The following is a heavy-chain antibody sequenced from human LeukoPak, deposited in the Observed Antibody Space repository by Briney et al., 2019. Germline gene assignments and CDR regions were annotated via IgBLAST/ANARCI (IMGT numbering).Heavy chain of an antibody. J-gene: IGHJ4*02. CDR1: GFTFSNYP. CDR2: ISYDGSNK. CDR3: ARGSGSYLYYFDS. Sequence: GRSLRLSCAAPGFTFSNYPMHWVRQAPGKGLEWVALISYDGSNKYYADSVKGRFTISRDNSKNTLYLQMNSLRAEDTAVYYCARGSGSYLYYFDSWGQGTLVTVSS. V-gene: IGHV3-30*04. D-gene: IGHD1-26*01.